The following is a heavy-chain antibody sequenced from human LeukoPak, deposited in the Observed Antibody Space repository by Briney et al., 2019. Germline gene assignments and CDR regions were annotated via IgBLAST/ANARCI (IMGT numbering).Heavy chain of an antibody. V-gene: IGHV3-9*01. D-gene: IGHD2-2*01. CDR3: AKGSTAMTPWYFDL. CDR2: ISWNSGSI. CDR1: GFTFDDYA. Sequence: GGSLRLSCAASGFTFDDYAMHWVRQAPGKGLEGVSGISWNSGSIGHADSVKGRFTISRDNAKNSLYLQMNSLRAEDTALYYCAKGSTAMTPWYFDLWGRGTLVTVSS. J-gene: IGHJ2*01.